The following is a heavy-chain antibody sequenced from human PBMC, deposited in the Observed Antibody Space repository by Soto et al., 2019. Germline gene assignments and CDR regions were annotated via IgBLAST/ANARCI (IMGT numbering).Heavy chain of an antibody. J-gene: IGHJ4*02. CDR2: IWYDGSNK. Sequence: QVQLVESGGGVVQPGRSLRLSCAASGFTFSSYGMHWVRQAPGKGLEWVAVIWYDGSNKYYADSVQGRFTVSRDNSKNTLYLQMKSLRAEDTAVYYCARDLWVYGDYGPFGYWCQGALVTVSS. D-gene: IGHD4-17*01. CDR1: GFTFSSYG. CDR3: ARDLWVYGDYGPFGY. V-gene: IGHV3-33*01.